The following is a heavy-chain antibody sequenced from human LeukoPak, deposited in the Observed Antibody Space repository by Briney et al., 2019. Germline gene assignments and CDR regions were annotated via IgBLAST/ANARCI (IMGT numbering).Heavy chain of an antibody. CDR2: IYHSGST. V-gene: IGHV4-4*02. CDR3: ARSFSEKFYFES. Sequence: SETLSLTCAVSGGSISSSNWWSWVRQPPGKGLEWIGEIYHSGSTNYNPSLKSRVTISVDKSKNQFSLKLSSVTAADTAMYFCARSFSEKFYFESWGQGTLVTVSS. D-gene: IGHD1-26*01. CDR1: GGSISSSNW. J-gene: IGHJ4*02.